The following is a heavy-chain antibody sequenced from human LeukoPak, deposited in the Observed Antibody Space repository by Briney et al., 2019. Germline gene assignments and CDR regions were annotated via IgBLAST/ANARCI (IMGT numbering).Heavy chain of an antibody. V-gene: IGHV3-21*01. CDR1: GFTFSSYS. J-gene: IGHJ4*02. Sequence: GGSLRLSCAASGFTFSSYSMNWVRQAPGKGLEWVSSISSSSSYIYYADSVKGRFTISRDNAKNSLYLQMNSLRAEDTAVYYCARALWFGDPPLDYWGQGTLVTVSS. D-gene: IGHD3-10*01. CDR2: ISSSSSYI. CDR3: ARALWFGDPPLDY.